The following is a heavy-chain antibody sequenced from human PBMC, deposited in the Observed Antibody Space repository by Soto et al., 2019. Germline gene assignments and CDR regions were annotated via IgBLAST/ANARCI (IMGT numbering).Heavy chain of an antibody. CDR1: GYTFTSNG. Sequence: ASVKVSCKSPGYTFTSNGISWVRQAPGLGLEWMGWISPYSDNTNYEETFQGRVTMTTDTSTNTAYMELRSRSFDATAVYFCARDRLTIFDRADIDVWGQGTTVTVSS. CDR3: ARDRLTIFDRADIDV. D-gene: IGHD3-3*02. J-gene: IGHJ6*02. CDR2: ISPYSDNT. V-gene: IGHV1-18*01.